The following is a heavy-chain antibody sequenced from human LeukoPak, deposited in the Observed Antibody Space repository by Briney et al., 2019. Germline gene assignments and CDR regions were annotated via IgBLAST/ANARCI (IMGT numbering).Heavy chain of an antibody. CDR1: GYSFSSNW. J-gene: IGHJ4*02. CDR2: IHPGDSDT. CDR3: ARLGGDYHFDY. V-gene: IGHV5-51*01. D-gene: IGHD4-17*01. Sequence: GESLKISCKGSGYSFSSNWIGWVRQMPGKGLEWMGIIHPGDSDTRYSPSFQGQVTISGDKSITTAYLQWSSLEASDTAMYYCARLGGDYHFDYWGQGTLVTVSS.